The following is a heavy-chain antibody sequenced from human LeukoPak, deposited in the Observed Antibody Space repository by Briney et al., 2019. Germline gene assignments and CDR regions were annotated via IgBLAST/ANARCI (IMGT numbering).Heavy chain of an antibody. Sequence: GGSLRLSCAASGFTFSSYAMSWVRQAPGKGLEWVSAISGSGGSTYYADSVKGRFTISRDNSKNTLYLQMNSLRAEDTAVYYCARDVTMVRGVIPSDAFDIWGQGTMVTVSS. V-gene: IGHV3-23*01. J-gene: IGHJ3*02. CDR2: ISGSGGST. D-gene: IGHD3-10*01. CDR3: ARDVTMVRGVIPSDAFDI. CDR1: GFTFSSYA.